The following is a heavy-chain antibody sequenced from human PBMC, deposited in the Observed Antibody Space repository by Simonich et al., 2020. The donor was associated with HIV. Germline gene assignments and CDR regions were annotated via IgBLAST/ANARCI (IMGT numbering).Heavy chain of an antibody. V-gene: IGHV4-34*01. CDR2: INDSGST. Sequence: QVQLQQWGAGLLKPSETLSLTCAVYGGSFRGYFWTWIRQPPGKGLGWIGEINDSGSTDYNPSLKSRVTIAVDPSTNKFSLKLSSVTAADTAVYYCARRRVTNGYFDYWGQGTLVTVSA. CDR3: ARRRVTNGYFDY. D-gene: IGHD2-21*02. CDR1: GGSFRGYF. J-gene: IGHJ4*02.